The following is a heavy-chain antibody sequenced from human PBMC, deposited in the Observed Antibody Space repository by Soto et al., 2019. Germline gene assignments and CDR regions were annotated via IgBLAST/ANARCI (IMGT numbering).Heavy chain of an antibody. CDR2: IIPILGIA. Sequence: QVHLVQSGAEVKKPGSSVKVSCKASGGTFSSYTISWVRQAPGQGLEWMGRIIPILGIANYAQKFQGRVTITADKSTSTAYMELSSLRSEDTAVYYCARGKRGYYYDSSGGIDYWGQGTLVTVSS. J-gene: IGHJ4*02. V-gene: IGHV1-69*02. CDR3: ARGKRGYYYDSSGGIDY. D-gene: IGHD3-22*01. CDR1: GGTFSSYT.